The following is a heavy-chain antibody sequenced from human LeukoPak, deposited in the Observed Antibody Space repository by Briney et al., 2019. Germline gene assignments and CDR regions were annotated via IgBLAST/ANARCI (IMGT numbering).Heavy chain of an antibody. CDR3: ATAGSGSYYDY. CDR2: ISNRGATI. V-gene: IGHV3-48*03. Sequence: GGSLRLSCAGSGFTFSSYEMNWVRQAPGKGLEWVSYISNRGATIYYADSVKGRFSISRDNAKNSVYLQMNSLRAEDTAVYYCATAGSGSYYDYWGQGTLVTVSS. CDR1: GFTFSSYE. J-gene: IGHJ4*02. D-gene: IGHD1-26*01.